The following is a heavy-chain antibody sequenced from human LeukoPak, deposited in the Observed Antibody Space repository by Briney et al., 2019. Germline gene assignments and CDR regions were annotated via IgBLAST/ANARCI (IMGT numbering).Heavy chain of an antibody. D-gene: IGHD3-3*01. Sequence: GGSLRLSCAASGFTFSSYEMNWVRQAPGKGLEWASYISSSGSTIYYADCVKGRFTISRDNAKNSLYLQMNSLRAEDTAVYYCARERTVGYDFWSGPLGEYYYGMDVWGQGTTVTVSS. CDR2: ISSSGSTI. CDR1: GFTFSSYE. J-gene: IGHJ6*02. CDR3: ARERTVGYDFWSGPLGEYYYGMDV. V-gene: IGHV3-48*03.